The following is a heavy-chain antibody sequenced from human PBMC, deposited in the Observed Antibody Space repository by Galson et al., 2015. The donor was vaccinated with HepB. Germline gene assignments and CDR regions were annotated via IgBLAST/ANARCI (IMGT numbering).Heavy chain of an antibody. Sequence: SLRLSCAASGFTFSSYAMHWVRQAPGKGLEWVAVISYDGSNKYYADSVKGRFTIPRDNSKNTLYLRMNSLRAEDTAVYYCARDPDDIVAQDTYAFDIWGQGTMVTVSS. V-gene: IGHV3-30*04. CDR2: ISYDGSNK. J-gene: IGHJ3*02. CDR1: GFTFSSYA. CDR3: ARDPDDIVAQDTYAFDI. D-gene: IGHD5-12*01.